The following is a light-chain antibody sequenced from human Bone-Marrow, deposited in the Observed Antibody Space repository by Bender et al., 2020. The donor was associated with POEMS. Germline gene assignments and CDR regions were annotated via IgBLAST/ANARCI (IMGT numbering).Light chain of an antibody. V-gene: IGLV1-47*01. CDR3: QSYDSSLSVWV. J-gene: IGLJ3*02. Sequence: QSVPTQPPSASGTPGQRVTISCSGSRSNIGNNYVYWYQQFPETAPKLLIYRNEQRPSGVPDRFSGSKSGTSASLAISGLRSEDEADYYCQSYDSSLSVWVFGGGTKLTVL. CDR2: RNE. CDR1: RSNIGNNY.